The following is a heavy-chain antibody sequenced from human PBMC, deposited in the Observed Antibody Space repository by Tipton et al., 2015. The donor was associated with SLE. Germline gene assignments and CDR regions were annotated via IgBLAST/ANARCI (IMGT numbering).Heavy chain of an antibody. CDR3: AKDGVGPSTIVRDYYYGMDV. V-gene: IGHV3-74*01. CDR2: IYFDGSSA. CDR1: GFSFSSYW. J-gene: IGHJ6*02. Sequence: SLRLSCAASGFSFSSYWMHWVRQAPGKGLVWVSRIYFDGSSANYADSVKGRFTISRDNSKNTVYLQMNSLRPEDTAVYFCAKDGVGPSTIVRDYYYGMDVWGQGTTVTVSS. D-gene: IGHD1-26*01.